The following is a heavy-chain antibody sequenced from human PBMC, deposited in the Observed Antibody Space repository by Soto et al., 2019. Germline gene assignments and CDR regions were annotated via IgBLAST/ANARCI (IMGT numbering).Heavy chain of an antibody. Sequence: GGSLRLSCAASGFTFSSYAMSWVRQAPGKGLEWVSAISGSGGSTYYADSVKGRFTISRDNSKNTLYLQMNSLRAEDTAVYYCAKEGRPGYSSGWYAAGFDYWGQGTLVTVSA. CDR2: ISGSGGST. J-gene: IGHJ4*02. V-gene: IGHV3-23*01. D-gene: IGHD6-19*01. CDR1: GFTFSSYA. CDR3: AKEGRPGYSSGWYAAGFDY.